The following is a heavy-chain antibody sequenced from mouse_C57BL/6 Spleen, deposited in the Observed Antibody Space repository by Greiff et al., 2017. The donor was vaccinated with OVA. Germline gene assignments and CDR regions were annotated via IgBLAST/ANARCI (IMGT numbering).Heavy chain of an antibody. D-gene: IGHD2-4*01. CDR1: GYTFTSYW. J-gene: IGHJ1*03. V-gene: IGHV1-53*01. CDR2: INPSNGGT. Sequence: VQLQQPGTELVKPGASVKLSCKASGYTFTSYWMHWVKQRPGQGLEWIGNINPSNGGTNYNEKFKSKATLTVDKSSSTAYMQLSSLTSEDSAVYYCARSLYDYDGGYWYFDVWGTGTTVTVSS. CDR3: ARSLYDYDGGYWYFDV.